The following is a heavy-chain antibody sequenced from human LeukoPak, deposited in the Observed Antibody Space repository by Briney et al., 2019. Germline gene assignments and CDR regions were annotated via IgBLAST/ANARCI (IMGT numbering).Heavy chain of an antibody. CDR3: AKGTVGGIMAGCYPYYGKDV. Sequence: PGGSLRLSCAASGFTFSSYGMHWVRQAPGKGLEWVAFIRYDGSNKYYADSVKGRFAISRDNSKNTLYLQMNSLRAEDTAVYNCAKGTVGGIMAGCYPYYGKDVWGQGTTVTVSS. D-gene: IGHD3-16*01. V-gene: IGHV3-30*02. J-gene: IGHJ6*02. CDR2: IRYDGSNK. CDR1: GFTFSSYG.